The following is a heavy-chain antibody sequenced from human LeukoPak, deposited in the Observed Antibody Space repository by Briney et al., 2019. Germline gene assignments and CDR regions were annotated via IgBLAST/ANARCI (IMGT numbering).Heavy chain of an antibody. CDR1: GPSISSGDYY. J-gene: IGHJ4*02. V-gene: IGHV4-30-4*01. CDR2: VYHSGTT. D-gene: IGHD3-10*01. Sequence: PSETLSLTCTASGPSISSGDYYWSWIRQPPGRGLEWIGYVYHSGTTYYHPSLQSRVSVSVDTSKNQFSLNLTSVTAADTAVYYCARRYYYNLGSFSFDCWGQGTLVTVSS. CDR3: ARRYYYNLGSFSFDC.